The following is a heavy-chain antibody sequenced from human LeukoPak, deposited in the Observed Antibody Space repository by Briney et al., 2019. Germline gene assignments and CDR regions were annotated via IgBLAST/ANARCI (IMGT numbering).Heavy chain of an antibody. CDR3: ARDPSDSSGYYPSYYFDY. V-gene: IGHV4-39*07. Sequence: PSETLSLTCTVSGDSISNSRHYWGWIRQPPGKGLEWIGNIYYSGSTYYNPSLKSRVTISVDTSKNQFSLKLSSVTAADTAVYYCARDPSDSSGYYPSYYFDYWGQGTLVTVSS. J-gene: IGHJ4*02. CDR2: IYYSGST. D-gene: IGHD3-22*01. CDR1: GDSISNSRHY.